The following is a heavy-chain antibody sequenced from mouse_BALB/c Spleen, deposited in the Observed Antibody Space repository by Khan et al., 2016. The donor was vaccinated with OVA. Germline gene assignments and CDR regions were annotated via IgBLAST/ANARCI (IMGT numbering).Heavy chain of an antibody. J-gene: IGHJ2*01. CDR2: ISNGGGST. V-gene: IGHV5-12*02. CDR3: ARGTTVGAFYY. D-gene: IGHD1-1*01. Sequence: EVELVESGGGLVQPGGSLKLSCATSGFTFSDYFMYWVRQTPEKRLEWVAYISNGGGSTYYPDTVTGRFTISRDNAKNTLYLQMSRLKSEDTAMYYCARGTTVGAFYYWVQGTTLTVSS. CDR1: GFTFSDYF.